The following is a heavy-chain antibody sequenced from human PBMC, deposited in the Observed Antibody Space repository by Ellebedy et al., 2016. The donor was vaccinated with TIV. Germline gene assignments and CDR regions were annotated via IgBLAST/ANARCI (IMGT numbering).Heavy chain of an antibody. D-gene: IGHD6-13*01. V-gene: IGHV3-74*01. Sequence: GGSLRLSCAASGFTFSSYSMNWVRQAPGKGPVWVSRINTDGTSTRYADSVKGRFTISRDNAKNMVYLQMNSPRAEDTAVYYCATYTSTTSLDHWGRGTLVTVSP. J-gene: IGHJ4*02. CDR1: GFTFSSYS. CDR2: INTDGTST. CDR3: ATYTSTTSLDH.